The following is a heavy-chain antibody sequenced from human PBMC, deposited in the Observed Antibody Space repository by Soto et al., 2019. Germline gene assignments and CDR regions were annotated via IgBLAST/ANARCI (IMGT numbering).Heavy chain of an antibody. CDR3: AKTSIAAAGTLTVGWFDP. D-gene: IGHD6-13*01. CDR2: ISWNSGSI. V-gene: IGHV3-9*01. CDR1: GFTFDDYA. Sequence: EVQLVESGGGLVQPGRSLRLSCAASGFTFDDYAMHWVRQAPGKGLEWVSGISWNSGSIGYADSVKGRFTISRDNAKNSLYLQMNSLRAEDTALYYCAKTSIAAAGTLTVGWFDPWGQGTLVTVSS. J-gene: IGHJ5*02.